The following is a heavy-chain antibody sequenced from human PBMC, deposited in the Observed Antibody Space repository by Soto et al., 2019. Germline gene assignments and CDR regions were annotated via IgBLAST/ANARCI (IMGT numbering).Heavy chain of an antibody. Sequence: QVHLAESGGGVVQPGGSLSLSCEASGFMFSSYAMRWVRQAPGKGLEWVAVITYDGSNRYDLDSAKGRFAISRDNSKNTLYLQIKSLRLEDTAVYYCARGSYWDRALDSWGQGTMVTVSS. V-gene: IGHV3-30*09. CDR1: GFMFSSYA. D-gene: IGHD5-18*01. CDR2: ITYDGSNR. CDR3: ARGSYWDRALDS. J-gene: IGHJ3*01.